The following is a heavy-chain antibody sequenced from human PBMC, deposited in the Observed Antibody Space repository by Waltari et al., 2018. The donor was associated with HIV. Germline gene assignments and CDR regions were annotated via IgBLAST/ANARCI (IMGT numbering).Heavy chain of an antibody. CDR2: IDWDDDK. CDR1: GFSLSTSGMC. D-gene: IGHD6-13*01. Sequence: QVTLRESGPALVKPTQTLTLTCTFSGFSLSTSGMCVSWIRQPPGKALEWLALIDWDDDKYYSTSLKTRLTISKDTSKNQVVLTMTNMDPVDTATYYCARIRRYSSSWYSPDYWYVDLWGRGTLVTVSS. CDR3: ARIRRYSSSWYSPDYWYVDL. V-gene: IGHV2-70*01. J-gene: IGHJ2*01.